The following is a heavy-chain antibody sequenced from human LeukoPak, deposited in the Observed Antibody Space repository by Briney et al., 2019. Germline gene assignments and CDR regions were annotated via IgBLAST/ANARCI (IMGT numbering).Heavy chain of an antibody. V-gene: IGHV1-46*01. CDR3: ARDEVVVVPAARGRDYYYYGMDV. CDR1: GYTFTSNY. J-gene: IGHJ6*02. Sequence: GASVKVSCKASGYTFTSNYIHWVRQAPGQGLEWMGMIYPRDGSTSYAQKFQGRVTITADESTSTAYMELSSLRSEDTAVYYCARDEVVVVPAARGRDYYYYGMDVWGQGTTVTVSS. D-gene: IGHD2-2*01. CDR2: IYPRDGST.